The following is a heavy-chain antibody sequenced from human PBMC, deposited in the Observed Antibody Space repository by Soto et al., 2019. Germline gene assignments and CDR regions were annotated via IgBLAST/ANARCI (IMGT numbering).Heavy chain of an antibody. CDR2: IDPSDSYI. CDR1: EESCTSYG. CDR3: ARINQLQPSYGMDV. V-gene: IGHV5-10-1*01. D-gene: IGHD2-2*01. Sequence: VFLNIFCTAPEESCTSYGSSLVRQMPGKGLEWMGRIDPSDSYIDYSPSFQGHVTVAVDKSTTTAYLQWSSLKASDTAIYYCARINQLQPSYGMDVWGQGTKVTVSS. J-gene: IGHJ6*02.